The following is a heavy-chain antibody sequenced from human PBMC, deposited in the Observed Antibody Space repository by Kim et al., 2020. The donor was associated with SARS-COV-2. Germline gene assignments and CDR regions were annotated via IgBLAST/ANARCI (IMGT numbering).Heavy chain of an antibody. J-gene: IGHJ3*02. CDR2: IYSGGST. D-gene: IGHD3-10*01. CDR1: GFTVSSNY. Sequence: GGSLRLSCAASGFTVSSNYMSWVRQAPGKGLEWVSVIYSGGSTYYADSVKGRFTISRHNSKNTLYLQMNSLRAEDTAVYYCARGYYGSGSYYAFDIWGQGTMVTVSS. V-gene: IGHV3-53*04. CDR3: ARGYYGSGSYYAFDI.